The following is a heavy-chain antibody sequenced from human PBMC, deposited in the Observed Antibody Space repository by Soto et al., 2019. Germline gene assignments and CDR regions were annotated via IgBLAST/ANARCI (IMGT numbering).Heavy chain of an antibody. D-gene: IGHD3-3*01. CDR2: ISHDGSNK. J-gene: IGHJ6*02. V-gene: IGHV3-30*18. CDR3: TKRRNVLRFLEWSSGMEV. CDR1: GFTFSSYG. Sequence: GGSLRLSCAASGFTFSSYGMHWVRQAPGKGLEWVAFISHDGSNKYYGDSMKGRIAMSRDNSKSTLYLQMSSLRAEDTAVYYCTKRRNVLRFLEWSSGMEVWGQGTTVTVSS.